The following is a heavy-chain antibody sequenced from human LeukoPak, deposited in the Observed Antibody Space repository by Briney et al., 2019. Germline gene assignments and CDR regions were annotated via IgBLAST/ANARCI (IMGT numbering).Heavy chain of an antibody. J-gene: IGHJ4*02. Sequence: KPGGSLRLSCAASGFTFSDYYMSWIRQAPGKGLEWVSFISSSISYTKYADSVKGRFTISRDNAKNSLYLQMDSLRAEDMAVYHCARDLYGSGIVIDYWGQGTLVTVSS. V-gene: IGHV3-11*06. CDR2: ISSSISYT. CDR3: ARDLYGSGIVIDY. CDR1: GFTFSDYY. D-gene: IGHD3-10*01.